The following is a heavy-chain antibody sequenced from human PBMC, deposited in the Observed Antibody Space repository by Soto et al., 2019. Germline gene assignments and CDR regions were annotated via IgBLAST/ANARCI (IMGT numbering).Heavy chain of an antibody. CDR2: ISGSGGST. J-gene: IGHJ6*02. CDR3: AKDQVEMAPNAPYYYGMDV. D-gene: IGHD2-15*01. Sequence: GGSLRLSCAASGFTFSSYAMSWVRQAPGKGLEWVSAISGSGGSTYYADSVKGRFTISRDNSKNTLYLQMNSLRAEDTAVYYCAKDQVEMAPNAPYYYGMDVWGQGTTVTVSS. V-gene: IGHV3-23*01. CDR1: GFTFSSYA.